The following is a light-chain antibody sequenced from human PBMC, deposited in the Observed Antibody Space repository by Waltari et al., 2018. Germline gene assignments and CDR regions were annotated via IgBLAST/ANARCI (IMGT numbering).Light chain of an antibody. CDR1: QSLVHTDGNTH. V-gene: IGKV2-30*02. J-gene: IGKJ2*01. CDR3: MQGTHWPYT. CDR2: MVF. Sequence: DVVMTQSPLTLPVTLGQPASISCKSSQSLVHTDGNTHLNWFQQRPGQSPRRLIYMVFNRDSGVPDRFSGSGSGTDFTLKISRVEAEDVGVYYCMQGTHWPYTFGQGTKLDIK.